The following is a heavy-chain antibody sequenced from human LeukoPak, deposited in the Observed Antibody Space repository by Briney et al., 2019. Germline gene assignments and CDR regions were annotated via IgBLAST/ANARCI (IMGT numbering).Heavy chain of an antibody. J-gene: IGHJ6*02. Sequence: SETLSLTCTVSGXSINSYYGSWIRQPPGKGLEWIVYLYFSGNTKYNPFLKNRVTISVDRSKSQFYLTLRSVTAADTAVYYCARDLNHGFNYYYYGLEVWGQGTTVTVSS. CDR1: GXSINSYY. CDR3: ARDLNHGFNYYYYGLEV. V-gene: IGHV4-59*01. D-gene: IGHD3-9*01. CDR2: LYFSGNT.